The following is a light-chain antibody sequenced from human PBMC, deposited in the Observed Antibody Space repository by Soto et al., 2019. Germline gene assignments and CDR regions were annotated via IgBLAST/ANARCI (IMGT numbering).Light chain of an antibody. Sequence: QPVLTQSPSASASLGASVKLTCTLSSGHSSYAIAWHQQQPEKGPRYLMKLNSDGSHSKGDGIPDRFSGSSSGAERYLTISCLQSEDEADYYCQTWGTGLLVFGGGTKVTVL. V-gene: IGLV4-69*01. J-gene: IGLJ3*02. CDR1: SGHSSYA. CDR2: LNSDGSH. CDR3: QTWGTGLLV.